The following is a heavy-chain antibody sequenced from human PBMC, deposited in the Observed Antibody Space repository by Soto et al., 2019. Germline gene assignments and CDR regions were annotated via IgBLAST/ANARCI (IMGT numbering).Heavy chain of an antibody. V-gene: IGHV4-4*02. CDR2: IYHSGST. CDR1: GGSISSSNW. Sequence: SETLSLTYAVSGGSISSSNWWSWVRQPPGKGLEWIGEIYHSGSTNYNPSLKSRVTISVDKSKNQFSLKLSSVTAADTAVYYCARDSKGGSSPTGFDSWGQGTLVTVSS. CDR3: ARDSKGGSSPTGFDS. J-gene: IGHJ4*02. D-gene: IGHD1-26*01.